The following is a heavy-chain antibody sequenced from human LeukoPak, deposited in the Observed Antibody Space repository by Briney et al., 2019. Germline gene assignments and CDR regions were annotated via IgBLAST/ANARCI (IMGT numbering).Heavy chain of an antibody. D-gene: IGHD5-24*01. CDR3: AREMRDGYNSIDY. CDR1: GFTFSSYS. CDR2: ISSSSSYI. Sequence: GGSLRLSCAASGFTFSSYSMNWVRQAPEKGLEWVSSISSSSSYIYYADSVKGRFTISRDNAKNSLYLQMNSLRAEDTAVYYCAREMRDGYNSIDYWGQGTLVTVSS. J-gene: IGHJ4*02. V-gene: IGHV3-21*01.